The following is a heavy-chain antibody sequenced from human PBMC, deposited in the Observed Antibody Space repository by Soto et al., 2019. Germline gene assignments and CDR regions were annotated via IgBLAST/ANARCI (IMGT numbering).Heavy chain of an antibody. Sequence: EVQLLESGGGLVQPGGSLRLSCATSGFSFTSWPMSWVRQAPGKGLEWVSSISASGASTYYADSVKGRFFISRDSPRNTLYLQLNSLRAEDTALFYCVKSRPTAQIDGYYFDDWGQGTLVTVSP. CDR1: GFSFTSWP. CDR2: ISASGAST. CDR3: VKSRPTAQIDGYYFDD. D-gene: IGHD2-2*03. J-gene: IGHJ4*02. V-gene: IGHV3-23*01.